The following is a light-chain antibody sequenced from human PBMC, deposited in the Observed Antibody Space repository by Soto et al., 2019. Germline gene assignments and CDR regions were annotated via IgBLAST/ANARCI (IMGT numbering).Light chain of an antibody. J-gene: IGKJ3*01. CDR3: QQYGSSRFT. CDR1: QSISSSY. Sequence: EIVLTQSPGTLSLSPGERATLSCRASQSISSSYLAWYQQKPGQAPRLLVYGASSSATGIPDRFSGSGSGTDSALTISRLEPEDFAVYYCQQYGSSRFTFGPGTKVDIK. CDR2: GAS. V-gene: IGKV3-20*01.